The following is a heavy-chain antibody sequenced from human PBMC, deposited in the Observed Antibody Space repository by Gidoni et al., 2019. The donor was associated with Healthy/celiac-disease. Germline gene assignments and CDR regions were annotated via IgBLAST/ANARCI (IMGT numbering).Heavy chain of an antibody. V-gene: IGHV3-21*01. CDR3: ARDRTEEDSLDYYFYYGRDV. Sequence: EVQLVESGGGLVKPGGSLRRSCAASGFTFSSSSMNWVRQAPGKGLEWVSSMSSSSSYIYYADSVKCRFTISRDNAKNSLYRQMNSLRAEDTAVYYCARDRTEEDSLDYYFYYGRDVWGQGTTVTVSS. J-gene: IGHJ6*02. CDR2: MSSSSSYI. CDR1: GFTFSSSS. D-gene: IGHD1-1*01.